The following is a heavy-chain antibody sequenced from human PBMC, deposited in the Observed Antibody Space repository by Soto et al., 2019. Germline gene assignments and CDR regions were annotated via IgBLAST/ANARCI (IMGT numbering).Heavy chain of an antibody. V-gene: IGHV3-20*04. CDR2: ITWNSGST. CDR3: ARDGGVAVAVDAFDI. Sequence: SGGSLRLSCAASGFMFDDFGMSWVRQAPGKGLEWVSGITWNSGSTGYADSVKGRFTISRDNAKNSLYLQMDSLRAEDTAFYYCARDGGVAVAVDAFDIWGQGTMVTVSS. CDR1: GFMFDDFG. D-gene: IGHD6-19*01. J-gene: IGHJ3*02.